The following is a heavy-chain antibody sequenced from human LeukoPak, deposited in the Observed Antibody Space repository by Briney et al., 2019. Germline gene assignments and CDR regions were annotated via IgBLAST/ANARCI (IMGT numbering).Heavy chain of an antibody. CDR3: VRGYYSDNSGYYPWYFDL. D-gene: IGHD3-22*01. Sequence: SETLSLTCTVSSASISSYYWSWIRQPPGKGLDWIGYIYSSGSTIYSPSLKSRVTISVDTSKNEFSLKLSSVTAADTAVYYCVRGYYSDNSGYYPWYFDLWGRGTLVTVSS. J-gene: IGHJ2*01. CDR1: SASISSYY. V-gene: IGHV4-59*01. CDR2: IYSSGST.